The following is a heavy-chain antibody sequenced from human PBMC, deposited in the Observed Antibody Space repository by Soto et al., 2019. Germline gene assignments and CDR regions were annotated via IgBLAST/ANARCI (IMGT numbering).Heavy chain of an antibody. CDR2: INSDGSST. V-gene: IGHV3-74*01. D-gene: IGHD3-22*01. CDR1: GFTFSSYC. Sequence: GGSLRLSCAASGFTFSSYCMHWVRQAPGKGLVWVSRINSDGSSTSYADSVKGRFTISRDNAKNTLYLQMKGLRAEDTAVYYCARYPYDSSGFFDHWGQGALVTVSS. J-gene: IGHJ4*02. CDR3: ARYPYDSSGFFDH.